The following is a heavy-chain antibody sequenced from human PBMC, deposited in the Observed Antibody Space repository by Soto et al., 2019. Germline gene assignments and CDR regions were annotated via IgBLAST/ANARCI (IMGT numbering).Heavy chain of an antibody. CDR1: GFTFSSYS. V-gene: IGHV3-48*01. Sequence: EVQLVESGGGLVQPGGSLRLSCAASGFTFSSYSMNWVRQAPGKGLEWVSYISSSSSTIYYADSVKGRFTISRDYAKNSLYLQMNSLRAEDTAVYYCAREGHYYYYGMDVWGQGTTVTVSS. CDR3: AREGHYYYYGMDV. J-gene: IGHJ6*02. CDR2: ISSSSSTI.